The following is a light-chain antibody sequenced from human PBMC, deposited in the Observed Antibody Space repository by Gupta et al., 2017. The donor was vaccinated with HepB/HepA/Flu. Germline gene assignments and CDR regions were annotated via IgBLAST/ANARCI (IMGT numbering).Light chain of an antibody. Sequence: EIVLTKSPATLSLSPGERATLSCRASQSVSSYLAWYQQKPGQAPRLLIYDASNRATGIPARFSGSGSGTDFTLTISSLEPEDFAVYYCQQRSNWPITFGQGTRLESK. CDR1: QSVSSY. CDR3: QQRSNWPIT. CDR2: DAS. J-gene: IGKJ5*01. V-gene: IGKV3-11*01.